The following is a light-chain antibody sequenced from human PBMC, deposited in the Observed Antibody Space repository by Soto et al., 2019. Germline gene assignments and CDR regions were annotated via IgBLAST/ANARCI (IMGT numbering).Light chain of an antibody. V-gene: IGKV1-39*01. J-gene: IGKJ1*01. CDR2: AAS. Sequence: DIQLTQSPSSLSASVGDRVTITCRASQSVTTYLNWYQQKPGKAPKLLISAASSLRDGVPSRFSGSGSGTEFTLTISSLQPDDFATYYCQQYVSYRTFGQGTKVDVK. CDR1: QSVTTY. CDR3: QQYVSYRT.